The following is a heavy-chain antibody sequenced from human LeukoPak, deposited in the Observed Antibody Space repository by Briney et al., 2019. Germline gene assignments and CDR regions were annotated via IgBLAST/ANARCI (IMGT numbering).Heavy chain of an antibody. CDR1: GFTFDDYG. Sequence: GGSLRLSCAASGFTFDDYGMSWVRQAPGKGLEWVSGINWNGGSTGYADSVKGRFTISRDNAKNSLYLQMNSLRAEDKALYYCARDTNYYDSSGYPNYYYYYMEVWGKGPRSPSP. CDR2: INWNGGST. V-gene: IGHV3-20*04. J-gene: IGHJ6*03. CDR3: ARDTNYYDSSGYPNYYYYYMEV. D-gene: IGHD3-22*01.